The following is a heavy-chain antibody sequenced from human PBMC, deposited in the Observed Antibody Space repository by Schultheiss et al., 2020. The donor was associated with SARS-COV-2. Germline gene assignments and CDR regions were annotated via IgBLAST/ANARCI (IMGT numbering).Heavy chain of an antibody. CDR3: ARGNGWYFY. Sequence: SQTLSLTCTVSGGSISSYYWSWIRLPPGKGLEWIGYIYYSGGTNYSPSLKSRVTISVDTSKNQFSLNLSSVTAADSAVYYCARGNGWYFYWGQGTQVTVSS. CDR1: GGSISSYY. V-gene: IGHV4-59*01. CDR2: IYYSGGT. D-gene: IGHD6-19*01. J-gene: IGHJ4*02.